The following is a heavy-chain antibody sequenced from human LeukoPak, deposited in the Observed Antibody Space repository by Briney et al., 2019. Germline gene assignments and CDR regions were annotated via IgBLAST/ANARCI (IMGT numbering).Heavy chain of an antibody. D-gene: IGHD3-22*01. CDR1: GGSISSYY. CDR2: IYTSGST. J-gene: IGHJ4*02. CDR3: AREGRRGSSGYSAYYFDY. Sequence: SSETLSLTCTVSGGSISSYYWSWIRQPAGKGLEWLGRIYTSGSTNYNPSLKSRVTMSVDTSKNQFSLKLSSVTAADTAVYYCAREGRRGSSGYSAYYFDYWGQGTLVTVSS. V-gene: IGHV4-4*07.